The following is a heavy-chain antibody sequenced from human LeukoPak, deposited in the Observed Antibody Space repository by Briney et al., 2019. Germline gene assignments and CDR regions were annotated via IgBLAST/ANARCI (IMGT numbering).Heavy chain of an antibody. J-gene: IGHJ4*02. D-gene: IGHD3-22*01. CDR2: IKQDGSEK. V-gene: IGHV3-7*01. Sequence: GGSLRLSCAASGFTFSSYWMSWVRQAPGKGLEWVANIKQDGSEKYYVDSVKGRFTISRDNAKNSLYLQMNSLRAEDTAVYYCARRGWGYDSSEDYFDYWGQGTLVTVSS. CDR1: GFTFSSYW. CDR3: ARRGWGYDSSEDYFDY.